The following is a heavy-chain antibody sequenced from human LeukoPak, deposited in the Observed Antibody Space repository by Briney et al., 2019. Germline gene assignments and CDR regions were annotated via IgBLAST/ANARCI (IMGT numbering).Heavy chain of an antibody. D-gene: IGHD7-27*01. Sequence: GGSLRISCAASGFTFSDSWMSWVRQAPGKGLEWVANMNQDGSAKGYVDSVKGRFTISRDNARNSLYLQMSSLRPEDTAVYYCATHTHWVAGDVWGQGTTVTVSS. CDR1: GFTFSDSW. J-gene: IGHJ6*02. V-gene: IGHV3-7*01. CDR2: MNQDGSAK. CDR3: ATHTHWVAGDV.